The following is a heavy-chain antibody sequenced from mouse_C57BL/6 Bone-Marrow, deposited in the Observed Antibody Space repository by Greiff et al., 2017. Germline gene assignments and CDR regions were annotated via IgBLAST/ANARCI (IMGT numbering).Heavy chain of an antibody. CDR1: GFPITSGYY. V-gene: IGHV12-3*01. CDR3: AGIYYGNYNWYFDG. J-gene: IGHJ1*03. Sequence: VQRVESGPGLVKPSQSLFLTCSITGFPITSGYYWIWIRQSPGKPLEWMGYIPHSGETFYNPSLQSPISITRETSKNQFFLQLNSVTTEDTAMYYCAGIYYGNYNWYFDGWGTGTTVTVSS. CDR2: IPHSGET. D-gene: IGHD2-1*01.